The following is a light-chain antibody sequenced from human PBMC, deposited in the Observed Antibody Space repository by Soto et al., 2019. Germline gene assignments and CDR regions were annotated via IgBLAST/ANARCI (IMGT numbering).Light chain of an antibody. CDR1: SGHSSYA. J-gene: IGLJ2*01. CDR3: QTWDTGIVV. CDR2: LNSDGSH. V-gene: IGLV4-69*01. Sequence: QPVLTQSPSASASLGASVKLTCTLSSGHSSYAIAWHQQQPEKGPRYLMKLNSDGSHGKGDGIPDRFSGSSSGAERYLTISILQSEDEADYYCQTWDTGIVVFGGGTKVTVL.